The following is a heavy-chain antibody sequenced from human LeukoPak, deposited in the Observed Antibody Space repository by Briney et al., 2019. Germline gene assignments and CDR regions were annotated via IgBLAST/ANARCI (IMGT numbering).Heavy chain of an antibody. CDR2: IKSKTDGGTT. V-gene: IGHV3-15*01. D-gene: IGHD2-15*01. J-gene: IGHJ4*02. Sequence: GGSLRLSCAASGFTFTNAWMSWVRQAPGKGLEWVGRIKSKTDGGTTDHAAPVKGRFTISRDDSKNTLYLQMNSLETEDTAVYYCTNTVVVVASTGFDYWGQGTLVTVSS. CDR1: GFTFTNAW. CDR3: TNTVVVVASTGFDY.